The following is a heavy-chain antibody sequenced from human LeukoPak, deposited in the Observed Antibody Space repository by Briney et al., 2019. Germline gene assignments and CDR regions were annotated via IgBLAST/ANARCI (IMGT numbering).Heavy chain of an antibody. D-gene: IGHD6-13*01. V-gene: IGHV5-51*01. J-gene: IGHJ5*02. CDR3: ARQGRLSVRAAAKFDP. CDR1: GYSFTSYW. CDR2: IYPGDSDI. Sequence: GESLKISCKGSGYSFTSYWIGWVRQMPGKGLEWMGIIYPGDSDIRYSPSFQGQVTISADKSISTAYLQWSSLKASDTAMYYCARQGRLSVRAAAKFDPWGQGTLVTVSS.